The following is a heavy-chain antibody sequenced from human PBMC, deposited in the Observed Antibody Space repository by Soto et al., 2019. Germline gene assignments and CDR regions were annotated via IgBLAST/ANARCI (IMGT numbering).Heavy chain of an antibody. V-gene: IGHV1-18*01. J-gene: IGHJ6*02. CDR2: ISGYNGNT. Sequence: QVQLVQSGGEVKKPGASVKVSCKASGYTFTSSGFSWVRQAPGQGLEWMGWISGYNGNTKYEQKFQDRVSMTTDTSTSTAYMEWRSLRSDDTAVYYCARAGEVPYYYYGMDVWGQGTTVIVSS. CDR3: ARAGEVPYYYYGMDV. CDR1: GYTFTSSG. D-gene: IGHD3-10*01.